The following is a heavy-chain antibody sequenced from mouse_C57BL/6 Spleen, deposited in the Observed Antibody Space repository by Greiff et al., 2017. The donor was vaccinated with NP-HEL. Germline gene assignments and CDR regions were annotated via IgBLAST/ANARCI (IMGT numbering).Heavy chain of an antibody. CDR2: IDPANGNT. D-gene: IGHD1-1*01. CDR3: ARNAPSYGSSPYFDY. V-gene: IGHV14-3*01. Sequence: VQLQQSVAELVRPGASVKLSCTASGFNIKNTYMHWVKQRPEPGLEWIGRIDPANGNTKYAPKFQGKATITADTSSNTAYLQLSSLTSEDTAIYYCARNAPSYGSSPYFDYWGQGTTLTVSS. J-gene: IGHJ2*01. CDR1: GFNIKNTY.